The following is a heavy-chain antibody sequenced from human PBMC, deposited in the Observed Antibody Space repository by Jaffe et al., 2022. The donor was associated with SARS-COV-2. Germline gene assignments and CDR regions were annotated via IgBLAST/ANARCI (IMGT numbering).Heavy chain of an antibody. CDR1: GFTFSSYG. Sequence: QVQLVESGGGVVQPGRSLRLSCAASGFTFSSYGMHWVRQAPGKGLEWVAVISYDGSNKYYADSVKGRFTISRDNSKNTLYLQMNSLRAEDTAVYYCAKESYYDSSGYYSDWGQGTLVTVSS. CDR3: AKESYYDSSGYYSD. J-gene: IGHJ4*02. V-gene: IGHV3-30*18. D-gene: IGHD3-22*01. CDR2: ISYDGSNK.